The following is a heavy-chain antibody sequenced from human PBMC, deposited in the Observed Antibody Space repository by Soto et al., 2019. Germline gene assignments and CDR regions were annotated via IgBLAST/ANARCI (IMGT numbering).Heavy chain of an antibody. D-gene: IGHD3-3*01. CDR2: TYYRSKWYN. V-gene: IGHV6-1*01. Sequence: PSQTLSLTCAISGDSVSSNSAAWNWIRQSPSRGLEWLGRTYYRSKWYNDYAVSVKSRITINPDTSKNQFSLQLNSVTPEDTAVYYCARGLGGYEFWSGRPPQYFQHWGQGTLVTVSS. CDR3: ARGLGGYEFWSGRPPQYFQH. J-gene: IGHJ1*01. CDR1: GDSVSSNSAA.